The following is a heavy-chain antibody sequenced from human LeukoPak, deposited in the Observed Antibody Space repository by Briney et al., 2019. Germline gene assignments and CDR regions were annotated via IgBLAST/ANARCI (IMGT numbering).Heavy chain of an antibody. V-gene: IGHV3-23*01. D-gene: IGHD6-13*01. J-gene: IGHJ4*02. CDR2: ISGSGGST. CDR3: AKLVIIAAAAPYDY. CDR1: GFTFSSYA. Sequence: PGGSLRLSCAASGFTFSSYAMSWVRRAPGKGLEWVSDISGSGGSTYYADSVKGRFTISRENSKNTLYLQMNSLRAEDTAVYYCAKLVIIAAAAPYDYWGQGTLVTVSS.